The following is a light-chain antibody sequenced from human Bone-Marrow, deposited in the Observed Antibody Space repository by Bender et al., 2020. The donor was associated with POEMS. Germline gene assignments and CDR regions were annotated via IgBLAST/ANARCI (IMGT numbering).Light chain of an antibody. J-gene: IGLJ3*02. CDR3: AAWDAGLSGGV. CDR1: SSDIGAGYD. Sequence: QSLLTQPPSVSGAPGQRVTISCTGSSSDIGAGYDVHWYQHVPGTAPKLLIYGNNIRPSGVPARFSGSKSGTSASLAISGLQSEDEADYYCAAWDAGLSGGVFGGGTKLTVL. V-gene: IGLV1-40*01. CDR2: GNN.